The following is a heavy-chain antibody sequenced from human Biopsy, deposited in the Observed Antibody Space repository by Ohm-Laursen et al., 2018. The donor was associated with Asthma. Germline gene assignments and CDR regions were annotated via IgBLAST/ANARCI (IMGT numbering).Heavy chain of an antibody. CDR1: GFTFSNYG. J-gene: IGHJ4*02. Sequence: SLRLSCSASGFTFSNYGMHWVRQAPGKGLEWVAVISFDGSNKDYADSAKGRFTISRDNSKNTLHLEMYSLRVEDTAVYYCPKDVFPGWELRRGPDYWGQGTLVTVSS. CDR2: ISFDGSNK. V-gene: IGHV3-30*18. D-gene: IGHD1-26*01. CDR3: PKDVFPGWELRRGPDY.